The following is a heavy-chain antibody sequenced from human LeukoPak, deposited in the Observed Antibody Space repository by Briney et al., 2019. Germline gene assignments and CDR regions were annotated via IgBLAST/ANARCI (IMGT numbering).Heavy chain of an antibody. J-gene: IGHJ4*02. Sequence: PSETLSLTCTVSRGSINYFYWSWIRQPPGKGLEFIAHIYYTGATDYNRSLQSRVSISVDTAKNQLSLRLNSVTAADTAVYYCARWNGGLDYWGQGTLVTVSS. CDR3: ARWNGGLDY. V-gene: IGHV4-59*08. D-gene: IGHD1-1*01. CDR2: IYYTGAT. CDR1: RGSINYFY.